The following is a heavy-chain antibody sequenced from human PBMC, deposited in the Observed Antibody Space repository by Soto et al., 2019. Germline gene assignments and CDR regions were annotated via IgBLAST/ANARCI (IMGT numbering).Heavy chain of an antibody. J-gene: IGHJ4*02. D-gene: IGHD1-20*01. Sequence: QVQLVQSGAEEKKPGASVKVSCKASGYTFTSYDMHWVRQAPGQRLEWMGWINAGNGNTNYSQKFQGRVTITRATSASTAYMELSSRRSEDTAVYYCARYKITGILDYWGQGTLVTVSS. V-gene: IGHV1-3*05. CDR2: INAGNGNT. CDR1: GYTFTSYD. CDR3: ARYKITGILDY.